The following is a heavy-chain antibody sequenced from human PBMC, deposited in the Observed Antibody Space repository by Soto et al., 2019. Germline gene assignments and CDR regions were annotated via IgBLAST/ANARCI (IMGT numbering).Heavy chain of an antibody. CDR3: ARDPGL. V-gene: IGHV4-30-2*01. CDR1: GGSISSGGYS. CDR2: IYNSGRT. Sequence: QLQLQESGSGLVKPSQTLSLTCAVSGGSISSGGYSWSWIRQPPGKGLEWIGYIYNSGRTYYKPSPKSRVTISVDRSKNQFSLNLSSVTAAATAVYYCARDPGLWGRGTLVTVSS. J-gene: IGHJ2*01.